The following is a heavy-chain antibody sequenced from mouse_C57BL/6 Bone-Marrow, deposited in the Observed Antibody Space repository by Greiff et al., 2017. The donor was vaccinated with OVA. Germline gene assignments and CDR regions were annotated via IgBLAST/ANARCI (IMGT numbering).Heavy chain of an antibody. D-gene: IGHD1-1*01. J-gene: IGHJ2*01. CDR1: GFTFSSYG. V-gene: IGHV5-6*01. CDR2: ISSGGSYT. CDR3: ARHRGITTVVAKDYFDY. Sequence: EVMLVESGGDLVKPGGSLKLSCAASGFTFSSYGMSWVRQTPDKRLEWVATISSGGSYTYYPDSVKGRFTISRDNAKNTLYLQMSSLKSEDTAMYYCARHRGITTVVAKDYFDYWGQGTTLTVSS.